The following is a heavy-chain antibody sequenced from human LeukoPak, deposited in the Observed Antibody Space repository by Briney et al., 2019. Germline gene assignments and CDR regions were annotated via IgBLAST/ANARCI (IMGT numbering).Heavy chain of an antibody. CDR3: YYTPPGVIDY. Sequence: SPETLSLTCTVSGGSISSYYWSWIRQPPGKGLEWIGYIYYSGSTNYNPSLKSRVTISVGTSKNQFYTAVYYCARGYYDFWSGYYTPPGVIDYWGQGTLVTVSS. CDR2: IYYSGST. D-gene: IGHD3-3*01. V-gene: IGHV4-59*01. CDR1: GGSISSYY. J-gene: IGHJ4*02.